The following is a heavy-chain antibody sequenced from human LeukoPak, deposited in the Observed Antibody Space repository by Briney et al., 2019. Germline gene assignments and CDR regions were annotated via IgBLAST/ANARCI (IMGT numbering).Heavy chain of an antibody. V-gene: IGHV4-59*03. J-gene: IGHJ5*01. D-gene: IGHD2-8*01. CDR3: ALAPNSNWFDF. CDR2: IHYSGSS. Sequence: SETLSLTCTVSGDSTSNFYWYWIRQSPGKGLGWIGNIHYSGSSVYNPSLKSRGTISIDTSRRQFFLKLNSVTAADTAVYFCALAPNSNWFDFWGPGTLVTVSS. CDR1: GDSTSNFY.